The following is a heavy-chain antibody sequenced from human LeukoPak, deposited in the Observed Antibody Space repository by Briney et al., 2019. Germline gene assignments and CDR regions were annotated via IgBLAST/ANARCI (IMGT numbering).Heavy chain of an antibody. CDR3: ARANPVYGDFDY. CDR2: IFPDGQT. Sequence: GGSLRLSCAISGLTVNDNYMSWVRQAPGKGLEWVSLIFPDGQTYYADFVKGRFSISRDMSRNTLFLDMSSLRAEDTAVFFCARANPVYGDFDYWGQGTLVTVSS. V-gene: IGHV3-53*01. J-gene: IGHJ4*02. CDR1: GLTVNDNY. D-gene: IGHD4-17*01.